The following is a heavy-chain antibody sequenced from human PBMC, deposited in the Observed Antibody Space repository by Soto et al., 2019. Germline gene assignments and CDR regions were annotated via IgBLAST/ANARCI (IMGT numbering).Heavy chain of an antibody. CDR3: AGRGLSRSATFRYYYYGMDV. V-gene: IGHV1-8*01. D-gene: IGHD6-6*01. Sequence: QVQLVQSGAEVKKPGASVKVSCKASGYTFTSYDINWVRQATGQGLEWMGWMNPNSGNTGYAQKFQGRVSMTRNTPISTAYMELRSLRSEDTAVYYCAGRGLSRSATFRYYYYGMDVWGQGTTVTLSS. CDR2: MNPNSGNT. CDR1: GYTFTSYD. J-gene: IGHJ6*02.